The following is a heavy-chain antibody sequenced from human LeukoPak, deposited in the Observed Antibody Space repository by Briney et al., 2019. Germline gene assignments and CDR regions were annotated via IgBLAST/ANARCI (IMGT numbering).Heavy chain of an antibody. V-gene: IGHV3-11*04. CDR2: IRSSGSTL. CDR3: ARDRRAMDYDFWSGYYIGRFDP. J-gene: IGHJ5*02. Sequence: GGSLRLSCAASGFTFSDYYMSWIRQAPGKGLEWVSYIRSSGSTLYYADSVKGRFTISRDNAKSSLYLQMNSLRAEDTAVYYCARDRRAMDYDFWSGYYIGRFDPWGQGTLVTVSS. D-gene: IGHD3-3*01. CDR1: GFTFSDYY.